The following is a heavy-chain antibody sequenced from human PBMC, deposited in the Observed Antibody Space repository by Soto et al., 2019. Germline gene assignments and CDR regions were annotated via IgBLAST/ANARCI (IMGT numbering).Heavy chain of an antibody. V-gene: IGHV1-46*01. Sequence: QVQLVQSGAEVKKPGASVKVSCKASGYTFTSYYMHWVRQAPGQGLEWMGIINPSGGSTSYAQKFQGRVTMNRDTSTSTVYMELSSLRSEDTAVYYCAAVDYGKHNFDYWGQGTLVTVSS. CDR3: AAVDYGKHNFDY. CDR1: GYTFTSYY. CDR2: INPSGGST. J-gene: IGHJ4*02. D-gene: IGHD4-17*01.